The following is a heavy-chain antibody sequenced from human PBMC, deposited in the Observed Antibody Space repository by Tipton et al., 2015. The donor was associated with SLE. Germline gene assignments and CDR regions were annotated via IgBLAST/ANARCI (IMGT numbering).Heavy chain of an antibody. CDR2: IYPGDSDT. J-gene: IGHJ3*02. CDR3: ARYLLSYSDAFDI. D-gene: IGHD2-15*01. V-gene: IGHV5-51*03. CDR1: GYSFTNYW. Sequence: QLAQSGPEVRKPGESLKISCKGFGYSFTNYWIGWVRQMPGKSLESMGTIYPGDSDTRYSPSFQGQITISADKSISTAYLQWSSLKASDTAMYYCARYLLSYSDAFDIWGQETMVTVSS.